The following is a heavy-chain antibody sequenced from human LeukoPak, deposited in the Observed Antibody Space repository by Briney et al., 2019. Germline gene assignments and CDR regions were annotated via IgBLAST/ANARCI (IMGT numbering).Heavy chain of an antibody. D-gene: IGHD3/OR15-3a*01. CDR3: ARHLEKDFWTGIYKDYYYYYMDV. V-gene: IGHV3-21*01. CDR2: ISKSSDYI. Sequence: GGSLRLSCAASGFTFSTYAMNWVRQAPGKGLEWVSSISKSSDYIKYADSVRGRFSISRDNAKNSLYLQMNSLRAEDTAVYYCARHLEKDFWTGIYKDYYYYYMDVWGKGTTVTVSS. CDR1: GFTFSTYA. J-gene: IGHJ6*03.